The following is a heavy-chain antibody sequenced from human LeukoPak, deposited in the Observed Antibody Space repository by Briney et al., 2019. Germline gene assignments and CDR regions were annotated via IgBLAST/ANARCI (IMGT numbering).Heavy chain of an antibody. Sequence: PSETLSLTCTVSGGSISSSSYYWGWIRQPPGKGLEWIGSIYYSGSTYYNPSLKSRVTISVDTSKNQFSLKLSSVTAADTAVYYCAKDLLRGWSSGWYGALDYWGQGTLVTVSS. CDR1: GGSISSSSYY. V-gene: IGHV4-39*07. D-gene: IGHD6-19*01. CDR2: IYYSGST. J-gene: IGHJ4*02. CDR3: AKDLLRGWSSGWYGALDY.